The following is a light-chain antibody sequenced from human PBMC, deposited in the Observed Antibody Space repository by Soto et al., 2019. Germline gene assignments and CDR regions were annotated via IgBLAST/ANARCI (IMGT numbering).Light chain of an antibody. V-gene: IGLV2-14*01. J-gene: IGLJ1*01. CDR1: SSDIGSYNY. CDR2: EVR. Sequence: QSVLTQPASVSGSPGQSITISCTGTSSDIGSYNYVAWYQQFPGKTPKLIIYEVRNRPSGVSFRFSGSKSGNTASLTISGLQAEDEADYYCDSYTSSRAYVFGIGTKLTVL. CDR3: DSYTSSRAYV.